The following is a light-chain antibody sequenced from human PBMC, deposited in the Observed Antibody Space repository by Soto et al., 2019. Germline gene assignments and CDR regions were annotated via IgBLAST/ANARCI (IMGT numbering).Light chain of an antibody. V-gene: IGKV1-5*01. CDR2: DAS. CDR3: QHYNSHSAHA. CDR1: QTISNW. Sequence: DIQMTQSPSTLSASIGDRVTITCRASQTISNWLAWYQQKPGKPPRLLIYDASRSQTGVPSRFSGIGSGTEFNLTITSLQPDDVATYYCQHYNSHSAHAFGGGSKVELK. J-gene: IGKJ4*01.